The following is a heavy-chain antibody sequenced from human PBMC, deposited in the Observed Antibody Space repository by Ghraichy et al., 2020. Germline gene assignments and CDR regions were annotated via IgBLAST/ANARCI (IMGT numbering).Heavy chain of an antibody. J-gene: IGHJ4*02. CDR2: INHGGAT. CDR3: ARGRAVYQGDFDY. D-gene: IGHD5/OR15-5a*01. Sequence: SETLSLTCGVYGESFSDHFWTWIRQPPGKGLEWIGEINHGGATNYNPSLKSRVTISVDTSKNQFSLRLNSVTAADTAVYYCARGRAVYQGDFDYWGQGTLVTVSS. CDR1: GESFSDHF. V-gene: IGHV4-34*01.